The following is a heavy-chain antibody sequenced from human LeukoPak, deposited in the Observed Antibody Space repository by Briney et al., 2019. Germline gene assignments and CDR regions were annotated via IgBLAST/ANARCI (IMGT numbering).Heavy chain of an antibody. V-gene: IGHV3-21*01. CDR1: GFTFSNYS. CDR2: ITSSGSYI. CDR3: ARAEALKFRDFDY. Sequence: GGSLRLSCAASGFTFSNYSMNWVRQAPGKGLEWISSITSSGSYIYYADPVKGRFTISRDNARNSLYLQMNSLRAEDTAIYYCARAEALKFRDFDYWGQGTLVTVSS. J-gene: IGHJ4*02.